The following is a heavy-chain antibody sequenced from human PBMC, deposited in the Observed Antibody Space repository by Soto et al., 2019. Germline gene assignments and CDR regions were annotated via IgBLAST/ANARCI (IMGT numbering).Heavy chain of an antibody. CDR2: ISGSGGST. CDR1: GFTFSSYA. J-gene: IGHJ6*03. CDR3: AKVTAQFLEWVPDPDPPYYYYMDV. D-gene: IGHD3-3*01. V-gene: IGHV3-23*01. Sequence: GGSLRLSCAASGFTFSSYAMSWVRQAPGKGLEWVSAISGSGGSTYYADSVKGRFTISRDNSKNTLYLQMNSLRAEDTAVYYCAKVTAQFLEWVPDPDPPYYYYMDVWGKGTTVTVSS.